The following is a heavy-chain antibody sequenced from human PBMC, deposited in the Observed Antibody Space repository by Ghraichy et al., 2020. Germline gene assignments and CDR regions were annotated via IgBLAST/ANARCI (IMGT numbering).Heavy chain of an antibody. CDR2: ISSSSSYI. D-gene: IGHD6-13*01. CDR1: GFTFSSYS. J-gene: IGHJ3*02. V-gene: IGHV3-21*01. CDR3: ARDQGSSWPNANDAFDI. Sequence: GESLNISCAASGFTFSSYSMNWVRQAPGKGLEWVSSISSSSSYIYYADSVKGRFTISRDNAKNSLYLQMNSLRAEDTAVYYCARDQGSSWPNANDAFDIWGQGTMVTVSS.